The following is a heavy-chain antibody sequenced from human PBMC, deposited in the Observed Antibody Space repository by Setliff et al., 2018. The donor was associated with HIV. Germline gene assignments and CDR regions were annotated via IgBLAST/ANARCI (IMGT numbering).Heavy chain of an antibody. D-gene: IGHD3-3*01. Sequence: ASVKVSCKASGYIFTDYYMHWVQQAPGEGLEWMGRVDPQDGEPKYAEKFQGRVTITADTSTDTSVMELSSLRSEDTAVYYCARGTYYDFWTEYGGAALDIWGQGIKVTVSS. CDR3: ARGTYYDFWTEYGGAALDI. J-gene: IGHJ3*02. CDR1: GYIFTDYY. V-gene: IGHV1-69-2*01. CDR2: VDPQDGEP.